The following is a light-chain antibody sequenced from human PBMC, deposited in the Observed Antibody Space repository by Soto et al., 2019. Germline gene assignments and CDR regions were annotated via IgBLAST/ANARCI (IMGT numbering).Light chain of an antibody. CDR1: QSLVYSDGNTY. Sequence: DIVMTQTPLSSPVTLGQAASISCRSSQSLVYSDGNTYLSWFHQRPGQPPRLLIYKVSDRFSGVPERFSGSGAGTDFTLTISRVEAEDVGLYYCMQATQSTWTFGQGTKVEIK. V-gene: IGKV2-24*01. CDR2: KVS. CDR3: MQATQSTWT. J-gene: IGKJ1*01.